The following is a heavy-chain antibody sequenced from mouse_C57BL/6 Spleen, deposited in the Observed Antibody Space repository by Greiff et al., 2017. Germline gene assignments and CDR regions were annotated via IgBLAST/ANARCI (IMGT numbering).Heavy chain of an antibody. J-gene: IGHJ4*01. D-gene: IGHD1-1*01. Sequence: EVQLQQSGPELVKPGASVKISCKASGYTFTDYYMNWVKQSHGKSLEWIGDINPNNGGTSYNQKFKGKATLTVDKSSSTAYMELRSLTSEDSAVYYCASSYYYGSSYLLLDYWGQGTSVTVSS. CDR2: INPNNGGT. CDR1: GYTFTDYY. CDR3: ASSYYYGSSYLLLDY. V-gene: IGHV1-26*01.